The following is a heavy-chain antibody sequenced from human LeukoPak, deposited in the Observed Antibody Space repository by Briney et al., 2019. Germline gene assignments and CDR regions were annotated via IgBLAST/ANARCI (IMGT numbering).Heavy chain of an antibody. CDR3: ARIEGRYYYYYYYMDV. Sequence: ASVKVSCKASGYTFTSYDINWVRQATGQGLEWMGWMNPNSGNTGYAQKFQGRVTMTRNTSISTAYMELSSLGSEDTAVYYCARIEGRYYYYYYYMDVWGKGTTVTVSS. J-gene: IGHJ6*03. V-gene: IGHV1-8*01. D-gene: IGHD2-21*01. CDR1: GYTFTSYD. CDR2: MNPNSGNT.